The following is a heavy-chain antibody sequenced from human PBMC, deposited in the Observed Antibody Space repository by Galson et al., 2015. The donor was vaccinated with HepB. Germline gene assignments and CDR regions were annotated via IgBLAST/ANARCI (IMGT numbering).Heavy chain of an antibody. CDR1: GFSLTSTGVG. CDR3: APRTADYYSSGTSYAWFDP. D-gene: IGHD3-10*01. Sequence: PALVKPTQTLTLTCTFSGFSLTSTGVGVGWIRQPPGKALEWLALIYWDDDRRYNPSLRSRLTITKDTSKNQVFLTMTNMGPADTATYFCAPRTADYYSSGTSYAWFDPWGQGTLVIVSS. J-gene: IGHJ5*02. CDR2: IYWDDDR. V-gene: IGHV2-5*02.